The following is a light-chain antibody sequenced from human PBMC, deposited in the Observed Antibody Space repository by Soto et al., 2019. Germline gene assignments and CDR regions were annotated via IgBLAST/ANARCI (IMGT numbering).Light chain of an antibody. J-gene: IGKJ4*01. CDR2: DAS. Sequence: EIVLTQSPATLSLSPGDRATLSCRASQSISSQLAWYQQKPGQAPRLLICDASRRATGIPARFSRSGSGTDFALTISSLETEAFGVYYWRQRSTWPLTFPGGTKVEIK. V-gene: IGKV3-11*01. CDR3: RQRSTWPLT. CDR1: QSISSQ.